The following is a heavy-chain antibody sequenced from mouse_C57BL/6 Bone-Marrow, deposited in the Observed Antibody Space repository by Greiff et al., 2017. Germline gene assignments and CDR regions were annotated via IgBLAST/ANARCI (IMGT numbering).Heavy chain of an antibody. J-gene: IGHJ2*01. CDR1: GYAFSSSW. CDR2: IYPGDGDT. Sequence: VKVVESGPELVKPGASVKISCKASGYAFSSSWMNWVKQRPGKGLEWIGRIYPGDGDTNYNGKFKGKATLTADKSSSTAYMQLSSLTSEDSAVYFCARTYGGFDYWGKGTTLTVSS. V-gene: IGHV1-82*01. CDR3: ARTYGGFDY. D-gene: IGHD1-1*01.